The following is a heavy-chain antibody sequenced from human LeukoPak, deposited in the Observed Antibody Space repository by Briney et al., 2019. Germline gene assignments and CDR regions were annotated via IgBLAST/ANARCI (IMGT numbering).Heavy chain of an antibody. CDR2: ISSSGSTI. CDR3: ARGVYSSSWTYYHYYYYYYMDV. CDR1: GFTFRNYA. Sequence: GGSLRLSCGASGFTFRNYAMSWIRQAPGKGLEWVSYISSSGSTIYYADSVKGRFTISRDNAKNSLYLQMNSLRAEDTAVYYCARGVYSSSWTYYHYYYYYYMDVWGKGTTDTISS. D-gene: IGHD6-13*01. J-gene: IGHJ6*03. V-gene: IGHV3-11*01.